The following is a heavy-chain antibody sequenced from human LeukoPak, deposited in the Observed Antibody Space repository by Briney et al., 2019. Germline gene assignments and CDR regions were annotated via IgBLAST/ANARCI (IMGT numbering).Heavy chain of an antibody. Sequence: GGSLRLSCAASGFTFSDYSMNWVRQAPGKGLEWVSYISSSSSSKYYADSVKGRFTISRDNAKNSLYLQMNSLRDEDTAVYYCASHIYGMDVWGQGTTVTVSS. V-gene: IGHV3-48*02. D-gene: IGHD2-21*01. J-gene: IGHJ6*02. CDR2: ISSSSSSK. CDR3: ASHIYGMDV. CDR1: GFTFSDYS.